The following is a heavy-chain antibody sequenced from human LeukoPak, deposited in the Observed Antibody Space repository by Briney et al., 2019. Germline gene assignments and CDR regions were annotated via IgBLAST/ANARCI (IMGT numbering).Heavy chain of an antibody. CDR1: EFTCAIYW. Sequence: GGSLRLSCAASEFTCAIYWMSWVRQTPGKGLEWVANIKQDGSEKYYADSVKGRFTISRDNAKNSLYLQMNSLRAEDSAVYYCASQLERRQGWFDPWGQGTLVTVPS. V-gene: IGHV3-7*01. J-gene: IGHJ5*02. D-gene: IGHD1-1*01. CDR2: IKQDGSEK. CDR3: ASQLERRQGWFDP.